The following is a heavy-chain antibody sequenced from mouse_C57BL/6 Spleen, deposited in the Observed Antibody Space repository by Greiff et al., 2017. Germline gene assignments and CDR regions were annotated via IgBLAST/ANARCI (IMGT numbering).Heavy chain of an antibody. J-gene: IGHJ2*01. D-gene: IGHD2-1*01. Sequence: VQLQQSGAELVRPGASVTLSCKASGYTFTDYEMHWVKQTPVHGLEWIGAIDPETGGTAYNQKFKGKAILTADKSSSTAYMELRSLTSEDSAVYYGSYGNYVRFDYWGQGTTLTVSS. CDR3: SYGNYVRFDY. CDR1: GYTFTDYE. CDR2: IDPETGGT. V-gene: IGHV1-15*01.